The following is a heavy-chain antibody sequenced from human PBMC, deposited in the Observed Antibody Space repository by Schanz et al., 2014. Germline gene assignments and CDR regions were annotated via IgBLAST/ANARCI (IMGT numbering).Heavy chain of an antibody. Sequence: QVQLQESGPGLVKPSETLSLTCTVSGGSISSFYWSWIRQPAGKGLEWIGRIYTNGSTKYNPSLKSRVPMSVDTPKTRFSLKLSSVTAADTAVYYCARGGYCSRTSCYFKGGWFDPWGKGTLVTVSS. CDR2: IYTNGST. D-gene: IGHD2-2*01. V-gene: IGHV4-4*07. J-gene: IGHJ5*02. CDR1: GGSISSFY. CDR3: ARGGYCSRTSCYFKGGWFDP.